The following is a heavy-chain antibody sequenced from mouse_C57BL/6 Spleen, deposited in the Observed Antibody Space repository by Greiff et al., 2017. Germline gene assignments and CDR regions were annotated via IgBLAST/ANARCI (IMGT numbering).Heavy chain of an antibody. J-gene: IGHJ1*03. CDR2: IYPGSGST. Sequence: VQLQQSGAELVKPGASVKMSCKASGYTFTSYWITWVKQRPGQGLEWIGDIYPGSGSTNYNEKFKSKATLTVDTSSSTAYMQLSSLTSEDSAVYYCARSRGYHWYFDVWGTGTTVTVSS. D-gene: IGHD3-1*01. V-gene: IGHV1-55*01. CDR1: GYTFTSYW. CDR3: ARSRGYHWYFDV.